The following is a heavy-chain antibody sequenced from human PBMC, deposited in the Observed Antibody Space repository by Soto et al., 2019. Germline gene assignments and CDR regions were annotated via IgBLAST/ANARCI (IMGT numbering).Heavy chain of an antibody. CDR2: ISSSSSYI. CDR3: ARDRVLTAYYYDSSGYSY. D-gene: IGHD3-22*01. Sequence: GGSLRLSCAASGFTFSSYSMNWVRQAPGKGLEWVSSISSSSSYIYYADSVKGRFTISRDNAKNSLYLQMNSLRAEDTAVYYCARDRVLTAYYYDSSGYSYWGQGTLVTVSS. V-gene: IGHV3-21*01. J-gene: IGHJ4*02. CDR1: GFTFSSYS.